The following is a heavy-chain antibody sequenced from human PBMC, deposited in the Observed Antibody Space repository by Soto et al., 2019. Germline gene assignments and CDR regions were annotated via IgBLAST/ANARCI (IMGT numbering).Heavy chain of an antibody. D-gene: IGHD2-15*01. CDR3: AGGQYYFDY. V-gene: IGHV3-30*03. CDR1: GFPFSSYG. J-gene: IGHJ4*02. Sequence: QVQLVESGGGVVQPGRSLRLSCAASGFPFSSYGMHWVRQAPGKVLDWVALISYDGTNQYYADSVKGRFTVSRDNSKNTLYLHMSSLRAEDTAVYYCAGGQYYFDYCGQGTLVSVSS. CDR2: ISYDGTNQ.